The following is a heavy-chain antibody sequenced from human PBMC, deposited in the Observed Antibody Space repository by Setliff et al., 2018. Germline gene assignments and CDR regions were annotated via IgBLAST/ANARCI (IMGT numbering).Heavy chain of an antibody. Sequence: GGSLRLSCAASGFTFSDHYMDWVRQVPGKGLEWIGRITNKVKGYTTEYAASVRGRFTISKDDSKSSLYLQMNSLKTEDTAVYYCADAGSAKGLDIWGQGTTVTVSS. V-gene: IGHV3-72*01. CDR2: ITNKVKGYTT. CDR3: ADAGSAKGLDI. CDR1: GFTFSDHY. J-gene: IGHJ6*02. D-gene: IGHD6-19*01.